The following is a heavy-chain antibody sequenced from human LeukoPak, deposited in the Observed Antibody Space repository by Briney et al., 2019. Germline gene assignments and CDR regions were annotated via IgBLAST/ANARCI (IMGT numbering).Heavy chain of an antibody. J-gene: IGHJ4*02. CDR1: GFTYSSYW. D-gene: IGHD3-16*01. CDR3: AKSSTARGGDDH. V-gene: IGHV3-7*01. CDR2: IKQDESEK. Sequence: GGSLRLSCAASGFTYSSYWMSWVRQAPGKGQEWVVNIKQDESEKYYMDSVKGRFTISRDNAKNSLYLQMNILRAEDTAVYYCAKSSTARGGDDHWGQGTLVTVSS.